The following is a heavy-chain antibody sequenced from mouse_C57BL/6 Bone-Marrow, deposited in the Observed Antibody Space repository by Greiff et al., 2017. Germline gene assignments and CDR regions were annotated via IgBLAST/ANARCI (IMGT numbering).Heavy chain of an antibody. D-gene: IGHD4-1*01. V-gene: IGHV5-4*01. CDR2: ISDGGSYT. CDR1: GFTFSSYA. Sequence: EVPLVESGGGLVKPGGSLKLSCAASGFTFSSYAMSWVRQTPEKRLEWVATISDGGSYTYYPDNVKGRFTISRDNAKNNLYLQMSPLTSEDAAMYYCSRLNCDYAEGYWGQGTSVTVSS. CDR3: SRLNCDYAEGY. J-gene: IGHJ4*01.